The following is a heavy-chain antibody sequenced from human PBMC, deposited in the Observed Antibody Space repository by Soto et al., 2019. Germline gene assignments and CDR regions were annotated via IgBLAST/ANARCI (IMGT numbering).Heavy chain of an antibody. D-gene: IGHD2-8*01. CDR2: ISGYNGDT. CDR3: AKNGQPPYYYYGMDV. J-gene: IGHJ6*02. V-gene: IGHV1-18*01. CDR1: GYTFSRYG. Sequence: QGQLVQSGPEVKKPGASVKVSCKTSGYTFSRYGISWVRQAPGQGLEWMGWISGYNGDTNYAQKVQGRVTMTIDTSTYTAYMKLRSLTSDDTAIYYCAKNGQPPYYYYGMDVWGQGTTVTVSS.